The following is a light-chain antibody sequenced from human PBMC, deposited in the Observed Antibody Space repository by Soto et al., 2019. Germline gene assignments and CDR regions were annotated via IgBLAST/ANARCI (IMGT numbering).Light chain of an antibody. J-gene: IGLJ1*01. Sequence: QSGLTQPASVSGSPGQSITISCTGTSSDVGGYNYVSWHQQHPGKAPKLMIYDVSNRPSGVSNRFSGSKPGNTASLTISGLQAEDEADYYCSSYTSSSTPYVFGTGTKVTVL. CDR2: DVS. CDR1: SSDVGGYNY. V-gene: IGLV2-14*01. CDR3: SSYTSSSTPYV.